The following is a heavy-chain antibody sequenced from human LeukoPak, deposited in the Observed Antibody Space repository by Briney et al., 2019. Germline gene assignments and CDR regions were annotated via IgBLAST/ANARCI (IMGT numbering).Heavy chain of an antibody. D-gene: IGHD2-21*02. CDR2: IRSKANNYAT. Sequence: GGSLRLSCAASGFIFSDSAMHWVRQASGKGLEWFGRIRSKANNYATTYAASVKGRFTISRDDSKNTAYLQMNSLKIEDTAVYYCTRPCAGDCTDNYWGQGTLVTVSS. CDR3: TRPCAGDCTDNY. V-gene: IGHV3-73*01. CDR1: GFIFSDSA. J-gene: IGHJ4*02.